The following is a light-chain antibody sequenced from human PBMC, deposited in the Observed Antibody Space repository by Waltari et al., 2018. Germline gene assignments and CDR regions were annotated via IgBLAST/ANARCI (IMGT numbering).Light chain of an antibody. CDR3: QHYLRLPVA. CDR2: GAS. V-gene: IGKV3-20*01. J-gene: IGKJ1*01. Sequence: EIVLTQSLGPLSLFSGERAIVSCRASHSVGRTLARYKQKPGQAPRLLIYGASNRATGIPDRFIGSGFGTEFSLTISGLEPEDSAVYYCQHYLRLPVAFGQGTKVEIK. CDR1: HSVGRT.